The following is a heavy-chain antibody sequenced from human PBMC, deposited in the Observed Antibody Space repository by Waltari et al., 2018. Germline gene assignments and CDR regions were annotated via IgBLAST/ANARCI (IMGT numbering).Heavy chain of an antibody. V-gene: IGHV3-7*03. D-gene: IGHD3-16*01. J-gene: IGHJ4*02. CDR2: IKPNGRDK. CDR1: GFTFSDYW. Sequence: EVQLVESGGGLVQPGGSLRLSCAASGFTFSDYWMNWFRQAPGKGPEWVANIKPNGRDKYYVDSVKGRFTISRDNAKNSLYLQMNSLRAEDTAMYYCASWADWGQGTLVTVPS. CDR3: ASWAD.